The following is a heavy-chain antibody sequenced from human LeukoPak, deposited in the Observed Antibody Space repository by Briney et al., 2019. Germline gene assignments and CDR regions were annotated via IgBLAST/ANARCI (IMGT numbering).Heavy chain of an antibody. J-gene: IGHJ6*03. Sequence: SETLSLTCTVSGGSISSSSYYWGWLRQPPGKGLEWIGGIYYSGSTNYNPSLKSRVTMSVDTSKNQFSLKLTSVTAADTAVYYCARGRILRIAKYYMDVWGKGTTVTISS. CDR1: GGSISSSSYY. CDR2: IYYSGST. CDR3: ARGRILRIAKYYMDV. D-gene: IGHD2-15*01. V-gene: IGHV4-39*07.